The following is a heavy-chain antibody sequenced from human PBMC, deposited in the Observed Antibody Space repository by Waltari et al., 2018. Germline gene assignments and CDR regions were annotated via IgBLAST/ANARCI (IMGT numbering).Heavy chain of an antibody. CDR3: GNWHLTQHDY. CDR1: GFPFDVYW. Sequence: EVQLVESGGGLVQPGESLRLSCAASGFPFDVYWMTWVRQAPGKGLEWVANIRGYGNEKYYVDSVKGRFIISRYNAKNSVFLQMNSLRGEDTAVYFCGNWHLTQHDYWGQGTLVTVSS. J-gene: IGHJ4*02. V-gene: IGHV3-7*01. CDR2: IRGYGNEK.